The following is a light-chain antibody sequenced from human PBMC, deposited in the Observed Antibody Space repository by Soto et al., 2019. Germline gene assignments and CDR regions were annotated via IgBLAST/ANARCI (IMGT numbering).Light chain of an antibody. CDR1: QSVSSN. CDR2: GAS. Sequence: EIVMTQSPATLSVSPGERATLSCRASQSVSSNLAWYQQKPGQAPRLLIYGASTRATGIPARFSGSMSGTEFTLTISILQSEDFAVYYCQQYNNWPYTPVQGTKLEIK. V-gene: IGKV3-15*01. CDR3: QQYNNWPYT. J-gene: IGKJ2*01.